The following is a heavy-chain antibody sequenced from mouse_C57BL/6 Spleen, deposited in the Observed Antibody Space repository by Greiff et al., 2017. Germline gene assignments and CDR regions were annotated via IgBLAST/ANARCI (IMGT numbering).Heavy chain of an antibody. CDR1: GYTFTSYD. CDR2: IYPRDGST. CDR3: ARFAGYYYFDY. J-gene: IGHJ2*01. D-gene: IGHD2-3*01. V-gene: IGHV1-85*01. Sequence: VQLPQSGPELVKPGASVKLSCKASGYTFTSYDINWVKQRPGQGLEWIGWIYPRDGSTKYNEKFKGTSTLTVDTSSSTADMELHSLTSEDSAVYFCARFAGYYYFDYWGQGTTLTVSS.